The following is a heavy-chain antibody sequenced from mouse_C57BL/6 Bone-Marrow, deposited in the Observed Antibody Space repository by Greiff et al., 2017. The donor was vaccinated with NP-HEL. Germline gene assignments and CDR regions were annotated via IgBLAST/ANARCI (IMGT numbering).Heavy chain of an antibody. D-gene: IGHD1-1*01. CDR3: ARLVPYYGSSYRYWYFDV. V-gene: IGHV1-82*01. J-gene: IGHJ1*03. Sequence: QVQLQQSGPELVKPGASVKISCKASGYAFSSSWMNWVKQGPGKGLEWIGRIYPGDGDTNYNGKFKGKATLTADKSSSTAYMQLSSLTSEDSAVYFCARLVPYYGSSYRYWYFDVWGTGTTVTVSS. CDR1: GYAFSSSW. CDR2: IYPGDGDT.